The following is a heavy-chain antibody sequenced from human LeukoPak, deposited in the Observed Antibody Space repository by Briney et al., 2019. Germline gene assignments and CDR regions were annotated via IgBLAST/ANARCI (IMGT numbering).Heavy chain of an antibody. J-gene: IGHJ4*02. V-gene: IGHV3-74*01. CDR1: GFTFSSYW. Sequence: SGGSLRLSCAASGFTFSSYWMHWVRQAPGKGLGWVSRINSDGSSTIYADSVKGRFTISRDNAKNTLYLQMNSLRAEDTAVYYCARGRITMVQGVIITSYYFDYWGQGTLVTVSS. CDR3: ARGRITMVQGVIITSYYFDY. CDR2: INSDGSST. D-gene: IGHD3-10*01.